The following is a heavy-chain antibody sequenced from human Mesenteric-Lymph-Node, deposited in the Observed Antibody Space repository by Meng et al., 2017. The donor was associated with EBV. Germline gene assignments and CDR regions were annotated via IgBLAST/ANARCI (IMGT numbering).Heavy chain of an antibody. CDR2: IQSDETTT. CDR1: GFTFSRYW. Sequence: GNVVESGGGVDQPGRSLRRFCAASGFTFSRYWMHWVRQAPGKGLGWVSTIQSDETTTTYADSVKGRFTISRDNARNTLYLQMNSLRAEDTAVYYCARHWDYVFDYWGQGTLVTVSS. V-gene: IGHV3-74*01. CDR3: ARHWDYVFDY. D-gene: IGHD3-10*02. J-gene: IGHJ4*02.